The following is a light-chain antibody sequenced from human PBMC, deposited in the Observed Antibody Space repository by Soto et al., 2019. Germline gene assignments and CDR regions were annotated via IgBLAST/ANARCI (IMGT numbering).Light chain of an antibody. CDR2: GAA. Sequence: EIVLTQSPGTLSLSPGERAPLSCRASQTVIRNYVAWPQQIPGQSPRLLVYGAASRATGIPDRFSGSVSGTHFTLTISRLEAEDFAVYYCQQHGGSPITFGQGTRLEIK. CDR3: QQHGGSPIT. CDR1: QTVIRNY. J-gene: IGKJ5*01. V-gene: IGKV3-20*01.